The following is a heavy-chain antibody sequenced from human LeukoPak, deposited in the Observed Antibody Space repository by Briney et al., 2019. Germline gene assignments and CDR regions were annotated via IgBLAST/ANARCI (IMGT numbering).Heavy chain of an antibody. CDR3: AKSDCSSDGCKLLNY. D-gene: IGHD5-24*01. CDR2: ISGSGDAT. V-gene: IGHV3-23*01. CDR1: GFIFSNYA. J-gene: IGHJ4*02. Sequence: GGSLRLSCAVSGFIFSNYAMSWVRQAPGKGLEWVSSISGSGDATKYADSVMGRFTISRDNSKNTLSLQMNSLRAEDTAVYYCAKSDCSSDGCKLLNYWGQGILVTASS.